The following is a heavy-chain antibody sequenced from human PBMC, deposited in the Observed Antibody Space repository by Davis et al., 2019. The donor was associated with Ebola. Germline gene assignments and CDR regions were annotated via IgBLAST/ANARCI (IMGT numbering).Heavy chain of an antibody. D-gene: IGHD2-8*02. J-gene: IGHJ3*02. CDR3: ATLRRTITGMDDGFDI. CDR2: IYTGDSDT. V-gene: IGHV5-51*01. CDR1: GNSFTSHW. Sequence: GESLKISCRDSGNSFTSHWIGWVRQMPGKGLEWMGIIYTGDSDTRYSPSFRGQVTISADRSIKTAFLHWSSLKASDTAMYYCATLRRTITGMDDGFDIWGQGTMVTVSS.